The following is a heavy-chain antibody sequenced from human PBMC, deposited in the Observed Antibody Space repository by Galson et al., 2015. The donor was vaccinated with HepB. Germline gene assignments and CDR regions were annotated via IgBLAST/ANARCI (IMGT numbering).Heavy chain of an antibody. CDR1: GFTFSSYA. V-gene: IGHV3-30-3*01. CDR2: ISYDGSNK. D-gene: IGHD3-22*01. CDR3: ASYYYYDSSGYYPRGLASAKVDY. Sequence: SLRLSCAASGFTFSSYAMHWVRQAPGKGLEWVAVISYDGSNKYYADSVKGRFTISRDNSKNTLYLQMNSLRAEDTAVYYCASYYYYDSSGYYPRGLASAKVDYWGQGTLVTVSS. J-gene: IGHJ4*02.